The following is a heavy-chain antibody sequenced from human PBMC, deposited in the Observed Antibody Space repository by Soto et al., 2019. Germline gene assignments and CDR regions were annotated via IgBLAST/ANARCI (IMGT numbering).Heavy chain of an antibody. CDR3: ARRGGVYGDYAYYYYYGMDV. V-gene: IGHV1-8*01. CDR2: MNPNSGNT. CDR1: GYTFTSYD. J-gene: IGHJ6*02. D-gene: IGHD4-17*01. Sequence: GASVKVSCKASGYTFTSYDINWVRQATGQGLEWMGWMNPNSGNTGYAQKFQGRVTMTRNTSISTAYMELSSLRSEDTAVYYCARRGGVYGDYAYYYYYGMDVWGQGTTVTVSS.